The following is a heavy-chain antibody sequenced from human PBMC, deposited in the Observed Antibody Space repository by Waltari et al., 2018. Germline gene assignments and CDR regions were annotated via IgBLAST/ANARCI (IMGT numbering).Heavy chain of an antibody. CDR2: IRGSGGST. V-gene: IGHV3-23*01. CDR1: GFTFRSYP. Sequence: EVQLLESGGGLVRPGGSLRLSCPSSGFTFRSYPMGWLRQAPGKGLEGVSAIRGSGGSTDYAEYWKGRFTISRDNAKNMLYMKMNSLRAEDKAVYYCAKDSRSIRSRNNWFDPWGQGTLVTVSS. CDR3: AKDSRSIRSRNNWFDP. J-gene: IGHJ5*02.